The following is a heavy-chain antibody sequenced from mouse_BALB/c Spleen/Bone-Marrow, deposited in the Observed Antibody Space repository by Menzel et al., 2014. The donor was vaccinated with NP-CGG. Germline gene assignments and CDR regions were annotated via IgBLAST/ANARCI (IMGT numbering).Heavy chain of an antibody. Sequence: VQLQHSGAELMKPGASMKISCKATGYTFSSYWIEWVKQRPGHGLEWIGEILPGSGSTNYNERFKGKATFTADTSSNTAYMQLSSLTSEDSAVYYCARAYYVNYDAMDYWGQGTSVTVSS. D-gene: IGHD2-10*01. CDR3: ARAYYVNYDAMDY. J-gene: IGHJ4*01. V-gene: IGHV1-9*01. CDR1: GYTFSSYW. CDR2: ILPGSGST.